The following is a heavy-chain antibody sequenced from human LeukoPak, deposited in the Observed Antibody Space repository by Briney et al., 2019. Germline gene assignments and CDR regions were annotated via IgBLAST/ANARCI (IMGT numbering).Heavy chain of an antibody. CDR2: IKQGGSEK. Sequence: GGSLRLSCAASGFTFSSYWMSWVRQAPGKGLEWVANIKQGGSEKYYVDSVKGRFTISRDNAKNSLYLQMNSLRAEDTAVYCCARDSRDGYNSVYYFDYWGQGTLVTVSS. J-gene: IGHJ4*02. D-gene: IGHD5-24*01. V-gene: IGHV3-7*01. CDR1: GFTFSSYW. CDR3: ARDSRDGYNSVYYFDY.